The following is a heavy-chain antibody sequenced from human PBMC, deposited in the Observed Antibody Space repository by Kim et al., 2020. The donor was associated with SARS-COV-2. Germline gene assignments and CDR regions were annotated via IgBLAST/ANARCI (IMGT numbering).Heavy chain of an antibody. D-gene: IGHD2-2*01. CDR3: VRDWTRGPEVLDY. CDR2: ISGNGRTI. J-gene: IGHJ4*02. Sequence: GGSLRLSCAASGFTFSDDFMSWIRQAPGQGLEWVSYISGNGRTIQYADSVKGRFTMSRDNTKNSLFLEMNSLRVEDTAVYYCVRDWTRGPEVLDYWGQGILVAVSS. CDR1: GFTFSDDF. V-gene: IGHV3-11*01.